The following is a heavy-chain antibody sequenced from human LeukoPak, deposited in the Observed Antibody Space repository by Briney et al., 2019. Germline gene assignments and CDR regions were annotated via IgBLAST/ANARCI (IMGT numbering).Heavy chain of an antibody. V-gene: IGHV5-51*01. CDR2: IYPGDSDT. J-gene: IGHJ4*02. Sequence: GESLKISCKGSGYSFTSYWIGWVRPMPGKGLEWMGIIYPGDSDTRYSPSFRGQVTISADKSISTAYLQWSSLKASDTAMYYCARHRGDGYNPYHGAIDYWGQGTLVTVSS. CDR3: ARHRGDGYNPYHGAIDY. D-gene: IGHD5-24*01. CDR1: GYSFTSYW.